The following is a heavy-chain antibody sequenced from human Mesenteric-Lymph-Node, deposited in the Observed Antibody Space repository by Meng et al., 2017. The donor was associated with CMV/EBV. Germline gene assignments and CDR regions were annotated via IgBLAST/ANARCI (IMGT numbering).Heavy chain of an antibody. CDR2: LYYRTA. J-gene: IGHJ5*02. Sequence: SGGSISCGGYYWSWIRQHPGRGLEWIGYLYYRTAYYNPSLKSRVTISVDTSMNQFSLKLTSVTAADTAVYYCARLAYGSGSYNWFDPWGQGTLVTVSS. D-gene: IGHD3-10*01. CDR3: ARLAYGSGSYNWFDP. CDR1: GGSISCGGYY. V-gene: IGHV4-31*02.